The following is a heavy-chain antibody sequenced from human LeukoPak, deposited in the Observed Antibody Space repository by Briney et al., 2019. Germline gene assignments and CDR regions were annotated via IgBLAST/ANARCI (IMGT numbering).Heavy chain of an antibody. CDR3: AKRGSASESYYLDY. V-gene: IGHV3-23*01. CDR2: ISGNSDNT. CDR1: GFTLGSNA. D-gene: IGHD3-10*01. Sequence: GGSLRLSCAASGFTLGSNAMSWVRQAPGKGLEWVSGISGNSDNTYYADSVKGRFTISRDNSKNTLDLQMNSLRAEDTAVYYCAKRGSASESYYLDYWGQGTLVTVSS. J-gene: IGHJ4*02.